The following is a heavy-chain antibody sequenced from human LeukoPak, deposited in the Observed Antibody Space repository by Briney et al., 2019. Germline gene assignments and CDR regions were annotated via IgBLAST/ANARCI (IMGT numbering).Heavy chain of an antibody. V-gene: IGHV3-66*01. D-gene: IGHD3-16*01. CDR1: GFTVSSHY. CDR3: ARVYWHDNGEYFQH. CDR2: IYSDDST. J-gene: IGHJ1*01. Sequence: PGGSLRLSCAASGFTVSSHYMSWVRQPPGKGLEGVLVIYSDDSTYSPDSLKGRFTISRDISKNTLFLQMNSLRAEDTAVYYCARVYWHDNGEYFQHWGQGALVTVSS.